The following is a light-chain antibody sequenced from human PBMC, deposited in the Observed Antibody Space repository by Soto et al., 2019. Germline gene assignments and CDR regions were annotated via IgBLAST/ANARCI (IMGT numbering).Light chain of an antibody. J-gene: IGLJ1*01. Sequence: QSVLTQPPSAYRTPGQRATISCSGSSSNIGSYTVNWYQQLPGTAPKLLIYNNYQRPSGVPDRFSGSKAGTSASLAISGLQSEDEADYFCAAWDHTLNAYYVFGTGTKVTVL. V-gene: IGLV1-44*01. CDR1: SSNIGSYT. CDR3: AAWDHTLNAYYV. CDR2: NNY.